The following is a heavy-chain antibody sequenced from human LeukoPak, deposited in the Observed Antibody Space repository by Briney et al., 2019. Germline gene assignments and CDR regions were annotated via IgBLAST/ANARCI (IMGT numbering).Heavy chain of an antibody. D-gene: IGHD6-13*01. CDR3: ARHQGRIAAAGMGHYYYGMDV. V-gene: IGHV5-51*01. J-gene: IGHJ6*02. Sequence: GESLKISCKGSGYSFTSYWIGWVRQMPGKGLEWMGIIYPGDSDTRYSPSFQGQVTISADKSISTAYLQWSSLKASDTAMYYCARHQGRIAAAGMGHYYYGMDVWGQGTTVTVSS. CDR2: IYPGDSDT. CDR1: GYSFTSYW.